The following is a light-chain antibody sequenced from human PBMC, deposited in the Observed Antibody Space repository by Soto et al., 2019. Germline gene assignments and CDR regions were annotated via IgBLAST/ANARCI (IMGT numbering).Light chain of an antibody. Sequence: QTVVTQEPSLTVSPGGTVTLTCASSTGAVTSDNYPNWLQQKPGQAPRALIYSTSKKHSWTPARFSGSLLGGKAALILSGVQPEDEADYYCMLHYGGSQVFGGGTKLTVL. J-gene: IGLJ2*01. CDR3: MLHYGGSQV. V-gene: IGLV7-43*01. CDR2: STS. CDR1: TGAVTSDNY.